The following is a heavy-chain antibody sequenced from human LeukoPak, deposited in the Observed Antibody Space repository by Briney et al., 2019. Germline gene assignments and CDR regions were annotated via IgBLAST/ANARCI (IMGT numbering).Heavy chain of an antibody. CDR2: IYYSGST. V-gene: IGHV4-59*01. CDR1: GGSISSYY. CDR3: ARGYYYYMDV. J-gene: IGHJ6*03. Sequence: PSETLSLTCTVSGGSISSYYRSWIRQPPGKGLEWIGYIYYSGSTNYNPSLKSRVTISVDASKNQFSLKLSSVTAADTAVYYCARGYYYYMDVWGKGTTVTISS.